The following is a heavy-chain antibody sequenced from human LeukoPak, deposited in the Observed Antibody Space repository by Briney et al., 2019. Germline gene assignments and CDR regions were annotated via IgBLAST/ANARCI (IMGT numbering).Heavy chain of an antibody. D-gene: IGHD3-22*01. CDR1: GYTFTSYD. CDR3: ARGVGYYYDSSGYYGTDL. V-gene: IGHV1-8*03. J-gene: IGHJ4*02. CDR2: MNPNSGNT. Sequence: ASVKVSCKTSGYTFTSYDINWVRQATGQGLEWMGWMNPNSGNTGYAQKFQGRVTITRNTSISTAYMELSSLRSEDTAAYYCARGVGYYYDSSGYYGTDLWGQGTLVTVSS.